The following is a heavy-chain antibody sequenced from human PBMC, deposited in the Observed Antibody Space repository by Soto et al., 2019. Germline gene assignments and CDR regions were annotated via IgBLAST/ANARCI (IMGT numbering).Heavy chain of an antibody. J-gene: IGHJ6*03. CDR1: GYTFTSYD. V-gene: IGHV1-8*01. Sequence: QVQLVQSGAEVKKPRASVKVSCKASGYTFTSYDINWVRQATGQGLEWMGWMNPNSGNTGYAQKFQGRVTMTRNTSISTAYMELSTLRSEDTAVYYCAMRYSSGYREYYYYMDVWGKGTTVTVSS. CDR3: AMRYSSGYREYYYYMDV. CDR2: MNPNSGNT. D-gene: IGHD6-19*01.